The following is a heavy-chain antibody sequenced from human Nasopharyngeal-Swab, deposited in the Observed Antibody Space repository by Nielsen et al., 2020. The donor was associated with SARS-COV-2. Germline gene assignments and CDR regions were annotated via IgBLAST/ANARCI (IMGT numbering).Heavy chain of an antibody. CDR3: ARDVALVGATLEN. CDR1: EFTMSRNG. CDR2: ISSSSSTS. J-gene: IGHJ1*01. D-gene: IGHD1-26*01. V-gene: IGHV3-48*02. Sequence: GGSLRLSCAASEFTMSRNGMHGVRQAPGKGLEGVAYISSSSSTSYYADSVKGRFTISRDNPKNSLYLQMNSLRDEETALYSCARDVALVGATLENWGQGTLVTVSS.